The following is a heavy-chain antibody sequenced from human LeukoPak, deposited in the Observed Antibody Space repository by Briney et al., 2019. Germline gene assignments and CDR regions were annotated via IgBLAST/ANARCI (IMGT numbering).Heavy chain of an antibody. CDR1: GGSISSGGYY. CDR2: IYYSGST. V-gene: IGHV4-31*03. Sequence: SETLSLTCTVSGGSISSGGYYWSWIRQHPGKGLEWIGYIYYSGSTYYNPSLKSRVTISVDTSKNQFSLKLSSVTAADTAVYYCARMGRETMVRGVMIWGQGTLVTVSS. CDR3: ARMGRETMVRGVMI. D-gene: IGHD3-10*01. J-gene: IGHJ4*02.